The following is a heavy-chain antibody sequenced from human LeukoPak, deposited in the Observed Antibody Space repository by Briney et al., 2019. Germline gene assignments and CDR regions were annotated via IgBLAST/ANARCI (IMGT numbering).Heavy chain of an antibody. CDR2: INANSGDT. CDR1: AYSFTGYF. Sequence: ASVTVSCKTSAYSFTGYFFHWIRQAPGQGLEWMGWINANSGDTNHAQQFQGRLTMTRDRSISTVYMELSRLRTDDTAVYYCARDFSWGVDSWGQGTLVTVSS. CDR3: ARDFSWGVDS. J-gene: IGHJ4*02. V-gene: IGHV1-2*02. D-gene: IGHD3-10*01.